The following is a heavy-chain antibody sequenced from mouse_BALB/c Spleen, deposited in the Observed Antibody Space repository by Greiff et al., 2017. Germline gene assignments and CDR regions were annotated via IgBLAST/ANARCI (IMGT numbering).Heavy chain of an antibody. V-gene: IGHV1S126*01. J-gene: IGHJ2*01. D-gene: IGHD1-1*01. CDR3: ARGTTVVGAFDY. CDR2: IDPSDSET. CDR1: GYSFTSYW. Sequence: QVQLQQSGPQLVRPGASVKISCKASGYSFTSYWMHWVKQRPGQGLEWIGMIDPSDSETRLNQKFKDKATLTVDKSSSTAYMQLSSPTSEDSAVYYCARGTTVVGAFDYWGQGTTLTVSS.